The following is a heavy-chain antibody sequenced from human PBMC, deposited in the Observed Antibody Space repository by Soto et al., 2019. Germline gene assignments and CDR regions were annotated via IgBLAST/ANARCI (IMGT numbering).Heavy chain of an antibody. CDR2: ISSTGRTI. CDR3: ARSYSSGWEFDY. CDR1: GFTFSDYY. V-gene: IGHV3-11*01. D-gene: IGHD6-19*01. Sequence: GGSLRLSCGASGFTFSDYYMNWIRQAPGKGLVWVSYISSTGRTIYYADSVKGRVTVYRDNAQNSLSLKLNSLRVEDTAVYYCARSYSSGWEFDYWGQGTQVTVSS. J-gene: IGHJ4*02.